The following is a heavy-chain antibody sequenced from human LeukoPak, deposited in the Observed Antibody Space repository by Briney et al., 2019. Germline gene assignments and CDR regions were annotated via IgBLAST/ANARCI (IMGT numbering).Heavy chain of an antibody. CDR3: ARDFFDY. CDR1: GFTFSSNS. V-gene: IGHV3-21*06. J-gene: IGHJ4*02. Sequence: GGGLRVSCAASGFTFSSNSMKWVRQALGEGLEWVSSISSSSSYIYYADSVKGRFTISRDNAKNSLYLQMNSLRAEDTAVYYCARDFFDYWGQGTLVTVSS. CDR2: ISSSSSYI.